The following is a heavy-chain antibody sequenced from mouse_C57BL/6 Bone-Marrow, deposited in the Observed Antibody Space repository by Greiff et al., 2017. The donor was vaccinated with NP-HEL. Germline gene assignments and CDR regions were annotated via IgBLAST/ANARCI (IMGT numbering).Heavy chain of an antibody. CDR1: GFTFSSYT. Sequence: EVHLVESGGGLVKPGGSLKLSCAASGFTFSSYTMSWVRQTPEKRLEWVATISGGGGNTYYPDSVKGRFTISRDNAKNTLYLQMSSLRSEDTALYYCARQGYYGSSFAYWGQGTLVTVSA. CDR3: ARQGYYGSSFAY. CDR2: ISGGGGNT. J-gene: IGHJ3*01. D-gene: IGHD1-1*01. V-gene: IGHV5-9*01.